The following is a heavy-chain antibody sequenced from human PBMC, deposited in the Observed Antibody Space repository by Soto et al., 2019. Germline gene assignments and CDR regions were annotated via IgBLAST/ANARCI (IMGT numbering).Heavy chain of an antibody. Sequence: HPGGFLRLSCAASGLTFTNYAMSWVRQAPGKGLEWISAISGNGGTTYFADSMEGRFSVSRDNSKETLYLQMDSLRAEDTAMYYCMKGQVWTQRGIDYWGRGTPGNASS. CDR2: ISGNGGTT. CDR1: GLTFTNYA. J-gene: IGHJ4*02. D-gene: IGHD1-1*01. CDR3: MKGQVWTQRGIDY. V-gene: IGHV3-23*01.